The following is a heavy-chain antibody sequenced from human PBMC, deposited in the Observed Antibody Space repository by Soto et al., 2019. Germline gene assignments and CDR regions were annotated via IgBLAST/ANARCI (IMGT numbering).Heavy chain of an antibody. CDR1: GFILSDCA. V-gene: IGHV3-48*01. J-gene: IGHJ6*03. CDR3: ARDLSWGSNWYYYMDV. Sequence: EVQLVESGGGLVQPGGSLRLSCATSGFILSDCAMNWVRQAPGKGREWVSYMSSSSSVIDYADSVKGRFTVSRDNARTSMYLQMNSLRAEDTAVYYCARDLSWGSNWYYYMDVWGKGTTVTVSS. CDR2: MSSSSSVI. D-gene: IGHD7-27*01.